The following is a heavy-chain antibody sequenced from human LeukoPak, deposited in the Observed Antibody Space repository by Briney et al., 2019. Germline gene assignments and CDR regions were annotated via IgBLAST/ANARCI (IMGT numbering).Heavy chain of an antibody. CDR1: GGSFSGYY. J-gene: IGHJ3*02. D-gene: IGHD1-1*01. CDR2: INHSGST. CDR3: AREFMVQRDAFDI. Sequence: PSETLSLTCTVYGGSFSGYYWSWIRQPPGKGLEWIGDINHSGSTNYNPSLKSRVTISVDTSKNQFSLKLSSVTAADTAVYYCAREFMVQRDAFDIWGQGTMVTVSS. V-gene: IGHV4-34*01.